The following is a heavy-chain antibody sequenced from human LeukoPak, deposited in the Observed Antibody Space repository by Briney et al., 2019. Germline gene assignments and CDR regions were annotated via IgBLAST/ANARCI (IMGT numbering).Heavy chain of an antibody. V-gene: IGHV4-34*01. CDR2: IYYTGST. CDR1: GGSFSGYY. Sequence: SETLSLTCAVYGGSFSGYYWSWIRQPPGKGLEWIESIYYTGSTYYNPSLKSRVTISVDTSKNQFSMKLTSVTAADTAVYYCTRGMTTMEAFDIWGHGTKVTVSS. D-gene: IGHD5-18*01. J-gene: IGHJ3*02. CDR3: TRGMTTMEAFDI.